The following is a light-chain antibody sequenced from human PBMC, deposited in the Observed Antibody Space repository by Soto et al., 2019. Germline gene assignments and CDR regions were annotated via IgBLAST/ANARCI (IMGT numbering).Light chain of an antibody. CDR3: QKYSSVIT. V-gene: IGKV1-27*01. Sequence: DIQMTQSPSSLSASVGDRVTITCPASQGISNFLACYQQKPGKVPKLLISAASSLQSGVPSRFSGSGSGTDFTLTITSLQPEDVATYYCQKYSSVITFGKGTRLEIK. J-gene: IGKJ5*01. CDR1: QGISNF. CDR2: AAS.